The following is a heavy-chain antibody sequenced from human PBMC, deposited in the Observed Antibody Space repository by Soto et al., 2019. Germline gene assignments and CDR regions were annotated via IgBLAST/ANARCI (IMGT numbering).Heavy chain of an antibody. D-gene: IGHD3-9*01. CDR2: IWYDGSNK. CDR3: ARDDNDILTGYGYNWFDP. Sequence: AGALGLSCAAAAFSFSTCGMQLLRQATGKGLEWVAVIWYDGSNKYYADSVKGRFTISRDNSKNTLYLQMNSLRAEDTAVYYCARDDNDILTGYGYNWFDPWGQGT. CDR1: AFSFSTCG. V-gene: IGHV3-33*01. J-gene: IGHJ5*02.